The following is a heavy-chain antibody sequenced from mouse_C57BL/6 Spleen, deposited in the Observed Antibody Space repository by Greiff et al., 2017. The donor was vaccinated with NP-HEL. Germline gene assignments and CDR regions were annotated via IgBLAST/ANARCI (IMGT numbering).Heavy chain of an antibody. CDR2: IYPRSGNT. V-gene: IGHV1-81*01. CDR3: ARYGYYDDFDY. Sequence: LVESGAELARPGASVKLSCKASGYTFTSYGISWVKQRTGQGLEWIGEIYPRSGNTYYNEKFKGKATLTADKSSSTAYMELRSLTSEDSAVYFCARYGYYDDFDYWGQGTTLTVSS. D-gene: IGHD2-3*01. CDR1: GYTFTSYG. J-gene: IGHJ2*01.